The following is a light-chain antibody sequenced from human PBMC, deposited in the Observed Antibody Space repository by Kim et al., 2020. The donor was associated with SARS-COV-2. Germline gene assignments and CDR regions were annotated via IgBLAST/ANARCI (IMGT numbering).Light chain of an antibody. Sequence: EFVLTQSPGTLSLSPGERATLSCRASQSVSSSYSAWYQHKPGQPPRLLIYDASIRATGIPDRFSGSESGTDFTLTISRVEPEDFAVYYCQQYGSSRWTFGQGTKVDIK. CDR1: QSVSSSY. V-gene: IGKV3-20*01. CDR3: QQYGSSRWT. CDR2: DAS. J-gene: IGKJ1*01.